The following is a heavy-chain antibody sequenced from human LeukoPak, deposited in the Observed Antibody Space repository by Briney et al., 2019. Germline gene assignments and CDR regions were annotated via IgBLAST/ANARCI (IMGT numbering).Heavy chain of an antibody. J-gene: IGHJ4*02. CDR3: ARIWAEFQLVSDF. Sequence: ASVKVSCKASGYTFNSYLISWVRQVPGQGLEWMGWISGHNGNTDYSQKFKDRVTLPTDTSTSAACMELRSLTSDDTAVYYCARIWAEFQLVSDFWGQGTLITVSP. D-gene: IGHD3-10*01. CDR1: GYTFNSYL. V-gene: IGHV1-18*01. CDR2: ISGHNGNT.